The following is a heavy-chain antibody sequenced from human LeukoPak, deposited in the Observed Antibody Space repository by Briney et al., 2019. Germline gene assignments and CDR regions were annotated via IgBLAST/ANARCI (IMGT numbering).Heavy chain of an antibody. D-gene: IGHD1-26*01. J-gene: IGHJ4*02. CDR2: ITSDGSST. V-gene: IGHV3-74*01. CDR3: ARDLTGAVFDF. Sequence: GGSLRLSCAASGFTFSSYWMHWVRQAPGKGLVCVSRITSDGSSTSYADSVRGRFTISRDNAKNTVYLQMNSLRAEDTAVYYCARDLTGAVFDFWGQGTLVTVSS. CDR1: GFTFSSYW.